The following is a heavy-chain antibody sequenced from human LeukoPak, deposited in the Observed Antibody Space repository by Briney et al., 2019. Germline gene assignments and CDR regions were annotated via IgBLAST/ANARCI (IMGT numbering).Heavy chain of an antibody. J-gene: IGHJ5*02. D-gene: IGHD5-24*01. V-gene: IGHV1-18*01. Sequence: ASVKVSCKASGGTFSSYAISWVRQAPGQGLEWMGWISAYNGNTNYAQKLQGRVTMTTDTSTSTAYMELRSLRSDDTAVYYCARGSMAHEAWFDPWGQGTLVTVSS. CDR2: ISAYNGNT. CDR3: ARGSMAHEAWFDP. CDR1: GGTFSSYA.